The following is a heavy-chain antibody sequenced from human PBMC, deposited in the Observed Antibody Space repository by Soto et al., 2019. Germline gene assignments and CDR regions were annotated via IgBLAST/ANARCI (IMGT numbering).Heavy chain of an antibody. CDR1: GGSISSYY. CDR2: IYYSGST. J-gene: IGHJ6*03. V-gene: IGHV4-59*01. D-gene: IGHD3-3*01. Sequence: SETLSLTCTVSGGSISSYYWSWIRQPPGKGLEWIGYIYYSGSTNYNPSLKSRVTISVDTSKNQFSLKLSSVTAADTAVYYCARAYRAFGVVMRYYYMDVWGKGTTVTVSS. CDR3: ARAYRAFGVVMRYYYMDV.